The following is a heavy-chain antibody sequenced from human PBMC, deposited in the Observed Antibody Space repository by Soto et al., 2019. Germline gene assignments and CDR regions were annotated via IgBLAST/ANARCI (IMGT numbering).Heavy chain of an antibody. CDR3: ARERGNSGTFDY. V-gene: IGHV1-3*01. Sequence: QVQLVQSAAEVREPGASVKVSCKASGYTFNRYAMHWVRQAPGHSLEWMGWINAGSGTSVYSEKFLGRVSFNRDTSASTAYMELRSLGSGDTAVYYCARERGNSGTFDYWGQGTLVTVSS. CDR2: INAGSGTS. J-gene: IGHJ4*01. CDR1: GYTFNRYA. D-gene: IGHD1-1*01.